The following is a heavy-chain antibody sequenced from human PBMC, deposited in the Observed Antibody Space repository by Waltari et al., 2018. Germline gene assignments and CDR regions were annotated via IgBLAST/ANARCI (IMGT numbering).Heavy chain of an antibody. J-gene: IGHJ4*02. CDR2: IYYSGST. V-gene: IGHV4-30-4*08. Sequence: QVQLQESGPGLVKPSQTLSLTCTVSGGSISSGDYYWRWICRPPGKCLGWIGYIYYSGSTYYNPSRKSRVTRSVDTSKNQFSLKLSSVTAADTAVYYCARDLDYWGQGTLVTVSS. CDR3: ARDLDY. CDR1: GGSISSGDYY.